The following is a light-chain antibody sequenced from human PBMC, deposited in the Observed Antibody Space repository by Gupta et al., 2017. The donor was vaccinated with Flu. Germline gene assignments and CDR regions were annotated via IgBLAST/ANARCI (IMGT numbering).Light chain of an antibody. J-gene: IGLJ2*01. Sequence: SYELTQPPSVSVPPGQTARITCSGDALPKQYAYWYQQKPGQAPSLVMYKDTERPSGIPERFSGSSSGTTVTLTISGVQAEDEADYYCHSADGSGTWVVFGGGTKLTVL. CDR3: HSADGSGTWVV. CDR1: ALPKQY. CDR2: KDT. V-gene: IGLV3-25*03.